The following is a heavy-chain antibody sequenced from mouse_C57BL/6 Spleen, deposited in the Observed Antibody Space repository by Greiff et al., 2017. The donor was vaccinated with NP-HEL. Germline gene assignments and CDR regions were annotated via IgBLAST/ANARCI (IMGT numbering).Heavy chain of an antibody. D-gene: IGHD1-2*01. V-gene: IGHV1-64*01. CDR3: ARGGLRPYFDY. J-gene: IGHJ2*01. CDR2: IHPNSGST. CDR1: GYTFTSYW. Sequence: VQLQQPGAELVKPGASVKLSCKASGYTFTSYWMHWVKQRPGQGLEWIGMIHPNSGSTNYNEKFKSKATLTVDKSSSTAYMQLSSLSSEDSAVYYCARGGLRPYFDYWGQGTTLTVSS.